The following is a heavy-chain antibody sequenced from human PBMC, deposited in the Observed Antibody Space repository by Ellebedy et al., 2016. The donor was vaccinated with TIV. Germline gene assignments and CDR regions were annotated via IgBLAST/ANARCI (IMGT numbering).Heavy chain of an antibody. CDR1: GGTFSSYA. CDR2: IIPILGIA. V-gene: IGHV1-69*04. Sequence: AASVKVSCKASGGTFSSYAISSVRQAPGQGLEWMGRIIPILGIANYAQKFQGRVTITADKSTSTAYMELSSLRSEDTAVYYCEGDVLGGATPPFDYWGQGTLVTVSS. J-gene: IGHJ4*02. D-gene: IGHD5-24*01. CDR3: EGDVLGGATPPFDY.